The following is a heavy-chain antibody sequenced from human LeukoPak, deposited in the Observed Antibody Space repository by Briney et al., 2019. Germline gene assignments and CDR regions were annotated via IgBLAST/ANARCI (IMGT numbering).Heavy chain of an antibody. CDR1: GDSISSSNW. Sequence: SETLSLTCSVSGDSISSSNWWIWLRQPPGKGLEWIGEIYHSGRGGTNYNPSLKSRATISIDNAKNQFSLMVRSVTAADTAVYFCARDNPRTTTYSSGSSFDFWGQGTLVTVSS. J-gene: IGHJ4*02. CDR3: ARDNPRTTTYSSGSSFDF. D-gene: IGHD6-19*01. V-gene: IGHV4-4*02. CDR2: IYHSGRGGT.